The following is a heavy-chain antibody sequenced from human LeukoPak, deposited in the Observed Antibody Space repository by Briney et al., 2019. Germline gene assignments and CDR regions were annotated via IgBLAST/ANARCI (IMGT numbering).Heavy chain of an antibody. CDR2: IKPDSGAT. V-gene: IGHV1-2*02. Sequence: ASVRVSCKTSGYTFTGFYMHWLRQAPGQEIEWMGWIKPDSGATNYAQKFQGRVTMTRDTSISTAFMELRSLRSDDTAVYYCARDRATGKPSYWFDPWGQGTLVTVSS. D-gene: IGHD1-14*01. CDR1: GYTFTGFY. J-gene: IGHJ5*02. CDR3: ARDRATGKPSYWFDP.